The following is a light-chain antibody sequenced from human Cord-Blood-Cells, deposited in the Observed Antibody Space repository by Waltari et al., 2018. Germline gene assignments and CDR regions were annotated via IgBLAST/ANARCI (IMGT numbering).Light chain of an antibody. CDR2: GAS. J-gene: IGKJ5*01. CDR1: QSVSSN. CDR3: QQYNNWPPIT. Sequence: EIVMTQSTATLAVSPGERATLSCRDSQSVSSNLAWYQQKPGQAPRLLIYGASTRATGIPARFSGSGSGTECTLTISSLQYEDFAVYYCQQYNNWPPITFGQGTRLEIK. V-gene: IGKV3-15*01.